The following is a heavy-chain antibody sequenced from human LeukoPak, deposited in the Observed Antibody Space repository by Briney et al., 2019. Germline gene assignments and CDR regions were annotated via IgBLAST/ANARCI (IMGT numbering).Heavy chain of an antibody. CDR3: GKDRGGYYGSGTSYYFYGVDV. J-gene: IGHJ6*02. V-gene: IGHV3-43*02. CDR2: ISGDGDGT. CDR1: GFTFGHYA. D-gene: IGHD3-10*01. Sequence: GGSLRLSCAASGFTFGHYAMHWVRQAPGKGLGWVSLISGDGDGTYYADSVKGRFTISRDSSSNCLYLQMDSLRAEDTALYYCGKDRGGYYGSGTSYYFYGVDVWGQGTTVTVSS.